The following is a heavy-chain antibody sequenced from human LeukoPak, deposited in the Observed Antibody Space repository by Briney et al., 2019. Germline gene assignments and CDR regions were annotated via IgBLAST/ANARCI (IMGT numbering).Heavy chain of an antibody. CDR3: ARVTRYPLAAAAPYYFDY. D-gene: IGHD6-13*01. CDR1: GGPISSSSYY. CDR2: IYYSGST. Sequence: RTSETLSLTCSVSGGPISSSSYYWGWIRQPPGKGLEWIGSIYYSGSTYYNPSLKSRVTISVDTSKNQFSLKLSSVTAADTAVYYCARVTRYPLAAAAPYYFDYWGQGTLVTVSS. V-gene: IGHV4-39*07. J-gene: IGHJ4*02.